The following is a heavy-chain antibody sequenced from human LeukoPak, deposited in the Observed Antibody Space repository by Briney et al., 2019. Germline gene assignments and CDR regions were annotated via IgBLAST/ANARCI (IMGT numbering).Heavy chain of an antibody. CDR3: AATPHYDILTGYYN. J-gene: IGHJ4*02. D-gene: IGHD3-9*01. Sequence: GASLKVSCKASGFTFTSSAMQWVRQARGQGLEWIGWIVVGSGYTNYAQKFQERVILTRNISKSTAHMELSSLRSEDTAVYYCAATPHYDILTGYYNWGQGTLVTVSS. CDR2: IVVGSGYT. CDR1: GFTFTSSA. V-gene: IGHV1-58*02.